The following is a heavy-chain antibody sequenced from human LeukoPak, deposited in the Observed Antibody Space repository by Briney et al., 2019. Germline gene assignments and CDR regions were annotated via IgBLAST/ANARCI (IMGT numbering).Heavy chain of an antibody. D-gene: IGHD5-12*01. V-gene: IGHV1-46*01. Sequence: ASVKVCCMASGYTFTNYYMNWVRQAPGQGLEWMGIINPSGGSTSYAQKFQGRVTVTRDTSTSTVYMELSSLRSEDTAMYYCAREGEIGYDLSDYWGQGTLFTVSS. J-gene: IGHJ4*02. CDR1: GYTFTNYY. CDR2: INPSGGST. CDR3: AREGEIGYDLSDY.